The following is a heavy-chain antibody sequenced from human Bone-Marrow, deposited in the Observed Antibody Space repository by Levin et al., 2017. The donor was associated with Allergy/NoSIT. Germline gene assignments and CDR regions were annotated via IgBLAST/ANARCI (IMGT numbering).Heavy chain of an antibody. CDR3: ARATVPAAIVNHWFDP. D-gene: IGHD2-2*01. J-gene: IGHJ5*02. V-gene: IGHV1-69*13. CDR2: IIPIFGTA. Sequence: SVKVSCKASGGTFSSYAISWVRQAPGQGLEWMGGIIPIFGTANYAQKFQGRVTITADESTSTAYMELSSLRSEDTAVYYCARATVPAAIVNHWFDPWGQGTLVTVSS. CDR1: GGTFSSYA.